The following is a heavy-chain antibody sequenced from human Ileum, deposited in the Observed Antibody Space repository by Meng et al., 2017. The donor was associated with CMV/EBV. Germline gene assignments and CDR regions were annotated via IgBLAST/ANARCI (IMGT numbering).Heavy chain of an antibody. CDR2: ISWDGGST. V-gene: IGHV3-43*01. D-gene: IGHD6-19*01. CDR3: AKDMKQWLVGDELDY. CDR1: GFTFDDYN. Sequence: GESLKISCAASGFTFDDYNMHWVRQAPGQGLEWVSLISWDGGSTYYAHSVKGRFTISRDNSKNSLYLQMNSLRSEDTALYYCAKDMKQWLVGDELDYWGQGTLVTVSS. J-gene: IGHJ4*02.